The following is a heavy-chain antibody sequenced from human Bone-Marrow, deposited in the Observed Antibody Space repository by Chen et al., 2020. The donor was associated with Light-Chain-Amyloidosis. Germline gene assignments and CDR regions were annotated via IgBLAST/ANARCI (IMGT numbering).Heavy chain of an antibody. Sequence: GSISSSSYYWGWIRQPPGKGLEWIGSIYYSGSTYYNPSLKSRVTISVDTSKNQFSLKLSSFPSSSPSFYYCPPSRLNMVPALAPYYFDYWGQGTLVTVSS. D-gene: IGHD3-10*01. CDR1: GSISSSSYY. CDR2: IYYSGST. V-gene: IGHV4-39*07. CDR3: PPSRLNMVPALAPYYFDY. J-gene: IGHJ4*02.